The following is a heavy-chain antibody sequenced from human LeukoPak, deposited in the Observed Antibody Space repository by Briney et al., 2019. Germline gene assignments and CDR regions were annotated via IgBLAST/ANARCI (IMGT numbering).Heavy chain of an antibody. Sequence: GASVKVSCKASGYTFTSYYMHWVRQAPGQGLEWMGIINPSGGSTSYAQKFQGRVTMTRDTSTSTVYMELSSLRSEDTAVYYCAREEGYGDYVRGYYYYGMDVWGQGTTVTVSS. V-gene: IGHV1-46*01. CDR3: AREEGYGDYVRGYYYYGMDV. D-gene: IGHD4-17*01. CDR2: INPSGGST. CDR1: GYTFTSYY. J-gene: IGHJ6*02.